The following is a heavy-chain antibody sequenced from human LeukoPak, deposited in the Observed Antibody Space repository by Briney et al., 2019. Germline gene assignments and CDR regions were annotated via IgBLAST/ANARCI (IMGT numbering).Heavy chain of an antibody. D-gene: IGHD3-10*01. CDR2: ISSSGSTI. V-gene: IGHV3-11*01. J-gene: IGHJ6*02. Sequence: PGGSLRLSCAASGFTFSDYYMSWIRQAPGKGLEWVSYISSSGSTIYYADSVKGRFTISRDNAKNSLYLQMNSLRAEDTAVYYCARRYYYGSGSYSEASGMDVWGQGTTVTVSS. CDR3: ARRYYYGSGSYSEASGMDV. CDR1: GFTFSDYY.